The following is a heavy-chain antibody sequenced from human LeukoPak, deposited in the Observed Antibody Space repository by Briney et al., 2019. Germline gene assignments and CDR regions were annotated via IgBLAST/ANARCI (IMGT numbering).Heavy chain of an antibody. CDR1: GFTFSDYW. CDR2: IKYDGNEK. CDR3: KSGGAAPGSFDY. J-gene: IGHJ4*02. V-gene: IGHV3-7*01. Sequence: GGSLRLSCAASGFTFSDYWMSWMRQAPGKGLEWVANIKYDGNEKYYADSVKGRFTISRDNAKNALYLQLNSLRVEDTAVYYCKSGGAAPGSFDYWGQGTLVTVSP. D-gene: IGHD4-23*01.